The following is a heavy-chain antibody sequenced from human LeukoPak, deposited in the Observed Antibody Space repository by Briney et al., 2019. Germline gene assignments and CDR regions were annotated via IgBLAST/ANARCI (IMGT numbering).Heavy chain of an antibody. V-gene: IGHV1-69*13. J-gene: IGHJ4*02. CDR1: GGTFSSYA. D-gene: IGHD5-18*01. CDR2: IIPVFGTA. Sequence: SVKVSCKASGGTFSSYAISWVRQAPGQGLEWMGGIIPVFGTANYAQKFQGRVTITADESTSTAYMELSSLRSEDTAVYYCARLEPGQLWDKTTDYWGQGTLVTVSS. CDR3: ARLEPGQLWDKTTDY.